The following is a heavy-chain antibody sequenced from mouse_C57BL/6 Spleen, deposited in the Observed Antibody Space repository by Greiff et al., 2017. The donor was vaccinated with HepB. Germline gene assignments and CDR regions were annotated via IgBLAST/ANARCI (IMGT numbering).Heavy chain of an antibody. CDR2: IWRGGST. V-gene: IGHV2-5*01. D-gene: IGHD1-1*01. Sequence: VQGVEPGPGLVQPSQSLSITCTVSGFSLTSYGVHWVRQSPGKGLEWLGVIWRGGSTDYNAAFMSRLSITKDNSKSQVFFKMNSLQADDTAIYYCAKNRYYYGSSYYAMDYWGQGTSVTVSS. CDR3: AKNRYYYGSSYYAMDY. J-gene: IGHJ4*01. CDR1: GFSLTSYG.